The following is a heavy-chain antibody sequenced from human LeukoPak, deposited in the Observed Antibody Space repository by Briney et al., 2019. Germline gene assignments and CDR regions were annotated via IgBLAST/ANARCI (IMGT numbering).Heavy chain of an antibody. Sequence: SETLSLTCTVSGGSISSYYWSWIWQPAGKGLEWIGRIYTSGSTNYNPSLKSRVTMSVDTSKNQFSLKLSSVTAADTAVYYCARMARYCSSTSCYANYYYYYMDVWGKGTTVTVSS. CDR3: ARMARYCSSTSCYANYYYYYMDV. CDR2: IYTSGST. D-gene: IGHD2-2*01. V-gene: IGHV4-4*07. CDR1: GGSISSYY. J-gene: IGHJ6*03.